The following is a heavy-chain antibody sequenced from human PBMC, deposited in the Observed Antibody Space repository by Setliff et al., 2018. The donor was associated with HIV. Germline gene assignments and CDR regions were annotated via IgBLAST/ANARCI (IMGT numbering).Heavy chain of an antibody. J-gene: IGHJ4*02. D-gene: IGHD3-3*01. Sequence: PSETLSLTCTVSGDSISSSGPWYYWGWVRQTPGGGLEWIGSVYYSGSTHYNPSLRSRVSISVDASKNQVSLRLTSVTAADTAVYFCARTQPDTIFGVVIFDHWGQGKMVTVSS. CDR3: ARTQPDTIFGVVIFDH. V-gene: IGHV4-39*01. CDR1: GDSISSSGPWYY. CDR2: VYYSGST.